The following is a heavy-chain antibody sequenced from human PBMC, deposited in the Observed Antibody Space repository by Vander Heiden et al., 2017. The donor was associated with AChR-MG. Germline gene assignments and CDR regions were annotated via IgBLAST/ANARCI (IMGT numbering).Heavy chain of an antibody. CDR1: GFTFDDYA. CDR2: ISWNSGSI. Sequence: EVQLVESGGGLVQPGRSLRLSCAASGFTFDDYAMHWGRQAPGKGLEWVSGISWNSGSIGYADSVKGRFTISRDNAKNSLYLQMNSLRAEDTALYYCAKDLDYGDFNDAFDIWGQGTMVTVSS. D-gene: IGHD4-17*01. J-gene: IGHJ3*02. CDR3: AKDLDYGDFNDAFDI. V-gene: IGHV3-9*01.